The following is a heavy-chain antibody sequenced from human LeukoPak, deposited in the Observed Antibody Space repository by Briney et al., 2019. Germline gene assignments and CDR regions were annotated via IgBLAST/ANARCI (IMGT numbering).Heavy chain of an antibody. J-gene: IGHJ5*02. Sequence: ASVKVSCKASGYTFTGYYMHWVRQAPGQGLEWMGWINPNSGGTNYAQKFQGRVTMTRDTSISTAYMELSRLRSDDTAVYYCAREVIVVPAAKPSWFDPWGQGTLVTVSS. CDR1: GYTFTGYY. V-gene: IGHV1-2*02. D-gene: IGHD2-2*01. CDR3: AREVIVVPAAKPSWFDP. CDR2: INPNSGGT.